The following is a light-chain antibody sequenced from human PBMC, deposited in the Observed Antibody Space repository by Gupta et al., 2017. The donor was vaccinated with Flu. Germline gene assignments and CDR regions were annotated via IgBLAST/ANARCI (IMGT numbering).Light chain of an antibody. CDR3: LQSDITPRT. V-gene: IGKV1-39*01. CDR2: AAS. J-gene: IGKJ1*01. Sequence: DIQMTQPPSSLSASVGDRVTIACRASENVGNYLNWYRHKPGKPPKLLIFAASTLQSGVPSRFSGDRSGTDFTLTISRLEPDDFATYYCLQSDITPRTFGQGTKLEI. CDR1: ENVGNY.